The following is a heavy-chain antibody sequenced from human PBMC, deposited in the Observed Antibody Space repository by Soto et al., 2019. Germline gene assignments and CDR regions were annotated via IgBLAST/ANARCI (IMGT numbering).Heavy chain of an antibody. CDR2: LFYSGAT. Sequence: PXEVLSATCTVVDTSIRATSYSWGGIRQPPGKGLQGTGFLFYSGATYYNPSLKNRVTLSVDTSNNEFSLKLVSVTAPGTAVYYCPRHKSGTDWLDPWGQEPLLTVS. J-gene: IGHJ5*02. D-gene: IGHD2-15*01. CDR3: PRHKSGTDWLDP. CDR1: DTSIRATSYS. V-gene: IGHV4-39*01.